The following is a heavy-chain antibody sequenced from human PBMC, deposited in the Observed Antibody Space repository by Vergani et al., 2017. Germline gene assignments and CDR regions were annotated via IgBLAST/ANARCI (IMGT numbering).Heavy chain of an antibody. Sequence: EVQLVESGGGLVQPGGSLKLSCAASGFTFSGSAMHWVRQASGKGLECVGRIRSKANNYATTYAASVKGRFTISRDDSKNTAYLQMNSLKSEDTAVYFCTSGIIAAADTGGQNFDYWGQGTLVTVSS. V-gene: IGHV3-73*01. J-gene: IGHJ4*02. D-gene: IGHD6-13*01. CDR3: TSGIIAAADTGGQNFDY. CDR2: IRSKANNYAT. CDR1: GFTFSGSA.